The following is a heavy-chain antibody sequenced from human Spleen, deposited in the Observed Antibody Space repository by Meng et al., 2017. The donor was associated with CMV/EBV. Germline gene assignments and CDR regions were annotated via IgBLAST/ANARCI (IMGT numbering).Heavy chain of an antibody. V-gene: IGHV3-33*01. J-gene: IGHJ4*02. CDR2: ISFDGNEK. D-gene: IGHD6-13*01. Sequence: QVQLVESGGGVVQPGTSLRLSCEGSGFTFRSNAIHWVRQPPGKGLEWVAVISFDGNEKYYIDSVKGRFSISRDNSKNTVYLQMNSLRVEDTAVYYCARDWSSSWAYLDYWGQGTLVTVSS. CDR1: GFTFRSNA. CDR3: ARDWSSSWAYLDY.